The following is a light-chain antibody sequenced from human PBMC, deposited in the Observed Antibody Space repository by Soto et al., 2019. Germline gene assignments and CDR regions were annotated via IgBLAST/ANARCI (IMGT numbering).Light chain of an antibody. V-gene: IGKV1-13*02. CDR3: QKYNSGAWT. CDR2: DAS. J-gene: IGKJ1*01. Sequence: AIRLTESPSSLSGSLRDRVISTCRASQGIHTALAWYQQKPGNAPMLLIYDASTVEAGVPSRFSGSGSGTEFTLTISSLQPEDVATYYCQKYNSGAWTFGPGTKVDIK. CDR1: QGIHTA.